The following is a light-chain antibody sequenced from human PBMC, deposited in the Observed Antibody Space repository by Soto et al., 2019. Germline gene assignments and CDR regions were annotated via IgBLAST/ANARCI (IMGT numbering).Light chain of an antibody. Sequence: DIVMTQSPDSLAVSLGERATINCKSDHAVFYDSNSKNYLAWYQQKPGQPPRLLIYWASTRESGVPDRFSGSGSGTHFTLSINSLQAEDVAVYYCQQYYTIPHTFGQGTKLEIK. CDR1: HAVFYDSNSKNY. CDR2: WAS. V-gene: IGKV4-1*01. CDR3: QQYYTIPHT. J-gene: IGKJ2*01.